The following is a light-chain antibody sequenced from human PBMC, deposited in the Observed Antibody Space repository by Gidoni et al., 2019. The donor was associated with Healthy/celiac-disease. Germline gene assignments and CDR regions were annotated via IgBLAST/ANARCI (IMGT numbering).Light chain of an antibody. CDR1: QSISNY. Sequence: DIQMTQSPSSLSASVGDRVTIPCQASQSISNYLNWYQQKPGKDPKLLIYAASNLESGVPSRFSGSGSGTDFTLTISSLQPEEIATYYCQQCDSTPYTFGQGTKLEIK. CDR3: QQCDSTPYT. V-gene: IGKV1-39*01. CDR2: AAS. J-gene: IGKJ2*01.